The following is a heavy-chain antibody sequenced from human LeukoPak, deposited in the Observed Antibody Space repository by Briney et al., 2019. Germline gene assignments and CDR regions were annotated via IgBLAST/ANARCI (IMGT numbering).Heavy chain of an antibody. CDR3: ARWQGAMAAANKNDY. D-gene: IGHD6-13*01. V-gene: IGHV1-2*02. J-gene: IGHJ4*02. CDR1: GYTFTGYY. CDR2: INPNSGGT. Sequence: ASVKVSCKASGYTFTGYYMHWVRQAPGQGLEWVGWINPNSGGTNYAQKLQGRVTMTRDTSISTAYMELSRLRSDDTAVYYCARWQGAMAAANKNDYWGQGTLVTVSS.